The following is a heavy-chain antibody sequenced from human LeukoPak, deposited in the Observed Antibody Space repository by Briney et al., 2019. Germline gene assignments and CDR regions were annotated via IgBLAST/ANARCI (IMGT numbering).Heavy chain of an antibody. CDR1: GLSLSNYW. J-gene: IGHJ4*02. Sequence: GGSLRLSCAVSGLSLSNYWMHWVRQAPGKGLVWVARTNLHGTTVDYADSVKGRFTISRDNAKNTLFLQMNSLRAEDTAVYYCPSGYTYVRLGVHWGQGALVTVSS. V-gene: IGHV3-74*01. CDR2: TNLHGTTV. D-gene: IGHD5-18*01. CDR3: PSGYTYVRLGVH.